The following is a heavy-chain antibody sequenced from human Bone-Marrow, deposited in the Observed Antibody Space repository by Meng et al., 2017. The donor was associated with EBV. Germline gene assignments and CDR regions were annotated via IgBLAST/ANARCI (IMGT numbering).Heavy chain of an antibody. D-gene: IGHD6-19*01. CDR2: IIQIVRA. Sequence: QVLLLQLRGGVLKPASSRSAALRVSGGSCSGDHCSWVRQPPGKGLEWIGEIIQIVRAPYYPYLWRRVAISVDTSKNQSSLKQSSVTASETTVYYYASPPAVAVVGTGYWGQGTLVTVSS. V-gene: IGHV4-34*12. CDR1: GGSCSGDH. CDR3: ASPPAVAVVGTGY. J-gene: IGHJ4*02.